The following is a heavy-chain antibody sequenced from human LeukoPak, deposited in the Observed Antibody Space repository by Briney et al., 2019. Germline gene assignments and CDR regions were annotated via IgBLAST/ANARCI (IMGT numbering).Heavy chain of an antibody. V-gene: IGHV1-18*01. Sequence: ASVKVSCKASGYTFTIYGIRWVRQAPGQGLEWMGWISAYNGNTNYAQKLQGRVTMTTDTSTSTAYMELRSLRSDDTAVYYCARALYYDSSGYYLGDAFDIWGQGTMVTVSS. CDR2: ISAYNGNT. J-gene: IGHJ3*02. D-gene: IGHD3-22*01. CDR3: ARALYYDSSGYYLGDAFDI. CDR1: GYTFTIYG.